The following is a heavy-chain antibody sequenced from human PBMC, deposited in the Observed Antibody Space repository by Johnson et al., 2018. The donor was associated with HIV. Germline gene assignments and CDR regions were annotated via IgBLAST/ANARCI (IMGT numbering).Heavy chain of an antibody. Sequence: QVQLVESGGGVVQPGGSLRLSCAASGFTFSSYAMHWVRQAPGKGLEWVAVISYDGSNKYYADSVKGRFTISRDNSKNTLFLQMNSLRAGDTAVYYCARAREYDSTGHDAFDIWGQGTMVTVSS. CDR3: ARAREYDSTGHDAFDI. CDR2: ISYDGSNK. J-gene: IGHJ3*02. V-gene: IGHV3-30*04. D-gene: IGHD3-22*01. CDR1: GFTFSSYA.